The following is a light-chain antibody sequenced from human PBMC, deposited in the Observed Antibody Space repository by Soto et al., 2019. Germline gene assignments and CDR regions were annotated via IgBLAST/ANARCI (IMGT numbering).Light chain of an antibody. CDR2: EVT. V-gene: IGLV2-14*01. CDR3: SSYTISNTLRFV. J-gene: IGLJ1*01. Sequence: QSALTQPASVSGSPGQSITISCTGTRRDVGGYNYVSWYQQYPGKSPKLLIYEVTHRPSGVSNRFSGSKSGNTASLTISGLQAEDEADYYCSSYTISNTLRFVFGTGTKVTVL. CDR1: RRDVGGYNY.